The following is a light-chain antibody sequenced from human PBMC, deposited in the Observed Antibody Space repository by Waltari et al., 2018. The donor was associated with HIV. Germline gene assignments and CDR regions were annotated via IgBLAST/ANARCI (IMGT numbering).Light chain of an antibody. Sequence: DIQMTQIPSFLSASVGDRVTITCRASQTVDRWLAWYQQKPGHAPKILIYKASSLEIGVPSRFSGSWSGTEFTLTIRSLQPDDFATYYCQQYSTYSCTFGQGTKLDIK. J-gene: IGKJ2*02. V-gene: IGKV1-5*03. CDR3: QQYSTYSCT. CDR2: KAS. CDR1: QTVDRW.